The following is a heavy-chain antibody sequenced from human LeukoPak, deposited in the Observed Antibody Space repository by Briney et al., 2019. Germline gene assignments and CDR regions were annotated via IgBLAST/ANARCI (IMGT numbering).Heavy chain of an antibody. J-gene: IGHJ2*01. CDR1: GFPFSSYA. CDR3: AKIRFYYDSSFDYWYFDL. CDR2: ITASSGGT. Sequence: GGSLRLSCAASGFPFSSYAMGWVRQAPRKGLEWVSAITASSGGTYYADSVKDRFTISRDNSKNTLYLQINSLRAEDAAIYYCAKIRFYYDSSFDYWYFDLWGRGTLVTVSS. V-gene: IGHV3-23*01. D-gene: IGHD3-22*01.